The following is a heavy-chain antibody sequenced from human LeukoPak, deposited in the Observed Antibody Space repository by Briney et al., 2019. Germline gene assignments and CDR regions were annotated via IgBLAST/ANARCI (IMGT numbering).Heavy chain of an antibody. D-gene: IGHD5-12*01. CDR2: INAGNGNT. Sequence: ASVKVSCKASGYTFTSYAMHWVRQAPGQGLEWMGWINAGNGNTKYSQKFQGRVTITRDTSASTAYMELSSLRFEDTAVYYCARDRRWSGYDYGLNNWWFDPWGQGTLVTVSS. J-gene: IGHJ5*02. CDR1: GYTFTSYA. CDR3: ARDRRWSGYDYGLNNWWFDP. V-gene: IGHV1-3*01.